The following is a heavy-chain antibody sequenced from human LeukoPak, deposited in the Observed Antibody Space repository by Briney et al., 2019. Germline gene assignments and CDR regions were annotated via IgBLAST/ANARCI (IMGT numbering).Heavy chain of an antibody. Sequence: GGSLRLSCAASGFTFSSYSMTWVRQAPGKGLEWVSSFSDSSNYIYYADSVRGRFTISRDNAKNSLSLQMNSLRAEDTAVYYCARAGYCTNGVCYAYGMDVWGQGTTVTVSS. CDR2: FSDSSNYI. J-gene: IGHJ6*02. D-gene: IGHD2-8*01. V-gene: IGHV3-21*01. CDR3: ARAGYCTNGVCYAYGMDV. CDR1: GFTFSSYS.